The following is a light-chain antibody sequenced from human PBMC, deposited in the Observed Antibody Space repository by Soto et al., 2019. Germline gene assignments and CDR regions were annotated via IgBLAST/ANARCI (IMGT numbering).Light chain of an antibody. CDR1: QSVNIY. J-gene: IGKJ4*01. CDR2: DAS. V-gene: IGKV3-11*01. Sequence: EIVLTQSPATLSLSPGERATLSCRASQSVNIYLAWYQQKPGQAPRLLIYDASNRATGIPARFSGSGSGTDFTLTISSLEPEDIAVHYCEQRSNWRVTFGGGTKVDIK. CDR3: EQRSNWRVT.